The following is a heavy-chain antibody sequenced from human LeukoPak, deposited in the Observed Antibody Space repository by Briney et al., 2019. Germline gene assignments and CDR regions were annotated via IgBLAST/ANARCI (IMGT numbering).Heavy chain of an antibody. CDR3: ARAYCSSTSCSQFDY. CDR1: GYTFTGYY. Sequence: ASVKVSCKASGYTFTGYYMHWVRQAPGQGLEWMGWINPNSGGTNYALKFQGRVTMTRDTSISTAYMELSRLRSDDTAVYYCARAYCSSTSCSQFDYWGQGTLVTVSS. V-gene: IGHV1-2*02. J-gene: IGHJ4*02. CDR2: INPNSGGT. D-gene: IGHD2-2*01.